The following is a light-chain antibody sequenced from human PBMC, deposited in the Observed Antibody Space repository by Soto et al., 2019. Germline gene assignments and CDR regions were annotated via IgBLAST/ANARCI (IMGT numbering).Light chain of an antibody. J-gene: IGKJ4*02. V-gene: IGKV3-20*01. CDR1: QSVSSSY. Sequence: EIVLTQSPGTLSLSPGERATLSCRASQSVSSSYLAWYQQKPGQAPRLLIYGASSRATGIPDRFSGSGSGTDFTLTISSLQPEDFAVYYCQQYHLWPRTFGEGTKVDIK. CDR3: QQYHLWPRT. CDR2: GAS.